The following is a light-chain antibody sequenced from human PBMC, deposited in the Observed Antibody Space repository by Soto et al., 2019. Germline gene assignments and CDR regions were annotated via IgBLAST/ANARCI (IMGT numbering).Light chain of an antibody. CDR1: QSVLYTSNNQNY. V-gene: IGKV4-1*01. Sequence: DIVMTQSPDSLAVSLGERATFNCKSSQSVLYTSNNQNYLAWYQQKSGQPPKLLIYGASARESGVPARFSGSGSGTDFTLTINGLQAEDVAIYYCQQYYLVPFTFGPGTKVDI. CDR3: QQYYLVPFT. J-gene: IGKJ3*01. CDR2: GAS.